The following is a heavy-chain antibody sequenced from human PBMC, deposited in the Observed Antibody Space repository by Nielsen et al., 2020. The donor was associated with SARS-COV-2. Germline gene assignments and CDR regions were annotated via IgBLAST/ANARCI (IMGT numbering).Heavy chain of an antibody. CDR3: ARGFSPQGNYDFWSGYSSALYYFDY. Sequence: ASVKVSCKASGYTFTSYYMHWVRQAPGQGLEWMGIINPSGGSTSYAQKFQGRVTMTRDTSTSTVYMELSSLRSEDTAVYYCARGFSPQGNYDFWSGYSSALYYFDYWGQGTLVTVSS. CDR1: GYTFTSYY. J-gene: IGHJ4*02. V-gene: IGHV1-46*01. D-gene: IGHD3-3*01. CDR2: INPSGGST.